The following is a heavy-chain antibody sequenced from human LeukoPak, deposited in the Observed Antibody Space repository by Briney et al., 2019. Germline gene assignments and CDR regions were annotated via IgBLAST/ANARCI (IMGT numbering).Heavy chain of an antibody. J-gene: IGHJ5*02. CDR2: VNPNSGST. D-gene: IGHD2-2*01. Sequence: ASVKVSCKASGYPFTSYDIYWVRQATGHGLEWMGWVNPNSGSTDSAQKFQGRVTMTANTSISTAYMELNNLRSKDTAVYYCARLVGCGSTNCYSPDNWFDPWGQGTLVTVSS. CDR1: GYPFTSYD. V-gene: IGHV1-8*02. CDR3: ARLVGCGSTNCYSPDNWFDP.